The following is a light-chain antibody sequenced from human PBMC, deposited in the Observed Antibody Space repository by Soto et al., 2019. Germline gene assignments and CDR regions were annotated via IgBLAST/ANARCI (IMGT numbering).Light chain of an antibody. V-gene: IGLV2-18*01. CDR1: RSDFGSYNR. J-gene: IGLJ1*01. Sequence: QSAPTPPPSVSGTPEHSVTICCTGTRSDFGSYNRVSWYQQPPGTAPKLIIYEASTRPSGLPNRFSGSKSGNTASLTISGLQAADEGDYYCSLYTWENTDVFGSGTNVTVL. CDR2: EAS. CDR3: SLYTWENTDV.